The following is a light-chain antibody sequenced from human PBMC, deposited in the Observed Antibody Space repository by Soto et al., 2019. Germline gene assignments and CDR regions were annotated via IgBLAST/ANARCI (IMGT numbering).Light chain of an antibody. CDR2: SHN. CDR1: SSNIGSNT. CDR3: AAWDDSLNGHVV. Sequence: QSVLTQPPSASGTPGQRFTISWSGSSSNIGSNTVNWYQQLPGTAPKLLIYSHNQRPSGVPDRFSGSRSGTSASLAISGLQSEDEADYYCAAWDDSLNGHVVFGGGTKLTVL. J-gene: IGLJ2*01. V-gene: IGLV1-44*01.